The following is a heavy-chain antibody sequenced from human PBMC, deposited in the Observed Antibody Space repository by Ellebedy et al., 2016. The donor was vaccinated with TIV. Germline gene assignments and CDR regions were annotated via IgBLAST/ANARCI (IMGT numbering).Heavy chain of an antibody. J-gene: IGHJ4*02. V-gene: IGHV5-51*01. CDR1: GYRFTSYW. Sequence: PGGSLRLSCKGSGYRFTSYWIAWVRQMPGKGLEWMAIIYPGDSDARYSPSFQGQVTISADKSNSTAYLQWSSLKASDTGIYYCARQTSYFFDSWGQGTLATVSS. D-gene: IGHD1-1*01. CDR3: ARQTSYFFDS. CDR2: IYPGDSDA.